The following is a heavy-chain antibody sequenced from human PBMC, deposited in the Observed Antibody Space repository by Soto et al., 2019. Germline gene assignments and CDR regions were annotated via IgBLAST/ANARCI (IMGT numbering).Heavy chain of an antibody. V-gene: IGHV4-4*02. J-gene: IGHJ4*02. CDR1: GGSISSSNW. D-gene: IGHD1-26*01. Sequence: SETLSLTCAVSGGSISSSNWWSWVRQPPGKGLEWIGEIYHSGSTNYNPSLKSRVTISVDKSKNQFSLKMSSVTAADTAVYYCARDSHCIVGATGGVYYFDYWGQGTLVTVSS. CDR3: ARDSHCIVGATGGVYYFDY. CDR2: IYHSGST.